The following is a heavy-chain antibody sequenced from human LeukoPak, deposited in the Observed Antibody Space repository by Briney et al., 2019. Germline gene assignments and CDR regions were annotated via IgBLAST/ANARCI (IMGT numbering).Heavy chain of an antibody. CDR3: ASRAASVTLGY. CDR2: MNPSSGVT. D-gene: IGHD2-15*01. Sequence: GASVKVSCKASGYTFSGYQVHWLRQAPGQGLEWMGRMNPSSGVTSYAQKFQGRVTMTRDTSINTAYLDLSALKSDDTAVYYCASRAASVTLGYWGQGTLVTVSS. V-gene: IGHV1-2*06. J-gene: IGHJ4*02. CDR1: GYTFSGYQ.